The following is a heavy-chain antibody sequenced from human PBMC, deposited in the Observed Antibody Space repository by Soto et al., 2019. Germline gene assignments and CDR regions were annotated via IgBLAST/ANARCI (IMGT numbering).Heavy chain of an antibody. CDR3: ARDNRNSY. D-gene: IGHD1-7*01. CDR2: IHNDGSTT. CDR1: GFTFSSYW. Sequence: GGSLRLSCAASGFTFSSYWMHWVRQAPGKGLMWVSRIHNDGSTTRYADSVKGRFTISRDNAKNTLYLQMSSLRVEDTAVYYCARDNRNSYWGQGTLVTVSS. J-gene: IGHJ4*01. V-gene: IGHV3-74*01.